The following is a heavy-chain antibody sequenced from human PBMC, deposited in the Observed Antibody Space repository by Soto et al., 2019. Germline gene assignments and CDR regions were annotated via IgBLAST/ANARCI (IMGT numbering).Heavy chain of an antibody. CDR3: ARVGPPSDY. J-gene: IGHJ4*02. CDR2: IRSSGRTI. Sequence: GGSLRLSCAASGFTFSSYSMNWVRQAPGKGLEWVSYIRSSGRTIYYADSVKGRFTISRDNAKNSLYLQMNSLRAEDTAVYYCARVGPPSDYWGQGTLVTVSS. CDR1: GFTFSSYS. V-gene: IGHV3-48*04.